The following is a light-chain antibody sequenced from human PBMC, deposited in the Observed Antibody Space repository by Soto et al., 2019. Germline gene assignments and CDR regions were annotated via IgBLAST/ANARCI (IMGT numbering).Light chain of an antibody. Sequence: DIQMTQSPSSLSASVGDRVTITCQASQDITNSLNWYQQKPGKAPKVLIYDASILETGVPSRFSGRGSGTDFTFNISSLQTEDVATYYCQQYDNLPLTFGPGTTVDIE. CDR2: DAS. V-gene: IGKV1-33*01. J-gene: IGKJ3*01. CDR1: QDITNS. CDR3: QQYDNLPLT.